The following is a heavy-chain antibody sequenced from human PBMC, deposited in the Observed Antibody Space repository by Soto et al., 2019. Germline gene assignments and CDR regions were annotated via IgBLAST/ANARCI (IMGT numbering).Heavy chain of an antibody. Sequence: GGSLRLSCAASGFTFSDYYMSWIRQAPGKGLEWVSYISSSSSYTNYADSVKGRFTISRDNAKNSLYLQMNSLRAEDTAVYYCARESRDYVWGSYRYWGQGTLVTVSS. V-gene: IGHV3-11*06. CDR2: ISSSSSYT. CDR1: GFTFSDYY. J-gene: IGHJ4*02. CDR3: ARESRDYVWGSYRY. D-gene: IGHD3-16*02.